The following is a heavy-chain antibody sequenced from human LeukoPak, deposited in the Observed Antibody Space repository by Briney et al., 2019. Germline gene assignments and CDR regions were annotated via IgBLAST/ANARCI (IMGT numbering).Heavy chain of an antibody. V-gene: IGHV3-30*18. CDR3: AKAFGSVTMDAFDI. D-gene: IGHD4-17*01. CDR1: GFTFSSYG. J-gene: IGHJ3*02. Sequence: SGGSLRLSCAASGFTFSSYGMHWVRQAPGKGLEWVAVISYDGSNKYYADSVKGRFTISRDNSKNTLYLQMNSLRAEDTALYYCAKAFGSVTMDAFDIWGQGTMVTVSS. CDR2: ISYDGSNK.